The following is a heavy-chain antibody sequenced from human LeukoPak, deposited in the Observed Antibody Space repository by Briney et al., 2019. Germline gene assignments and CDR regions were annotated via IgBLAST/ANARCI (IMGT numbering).Heavy chain of an antibody. V-gene: IGHV1-24*01. J-gene: IGHJ4*02. CDR3: ATGGATGTTPPSY. CDR2: LDPEDGET. CDR1: GYTLTELS. Sequence: ASVKVSCKVSGYTLTELSMHWVRQAPGKGLEWMGGLDPEDGETIYAQKFQGRVTMTEDTSTDTAYMELSSLRSEDTAVYYCATGGATGTTPPSYWGQGTLVTVSS. D-gene: IGHD1-7*01.